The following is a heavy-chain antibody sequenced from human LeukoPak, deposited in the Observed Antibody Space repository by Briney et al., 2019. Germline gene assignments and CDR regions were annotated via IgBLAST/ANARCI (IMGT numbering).Heavy chain of an antibody. V-gene: IGHV4-59*01. D-gene: IGHD1-26*01. CDR1: GDSISNYY. Sequence: SETLSLTCTVSGDSISNYYWSWIRQPPGKGLEWIGYIYYSWNTNYNPSLKSRVTISVDTSKNQFSLKLSSVTAADTAVYYCARDRGTGSYRDDAFDIWGQGTMVTVSS. CDR2: IYYSWNT. CDR3: ARDRGTGSYRDDAFDI. J-gene: IGHJ3*02.